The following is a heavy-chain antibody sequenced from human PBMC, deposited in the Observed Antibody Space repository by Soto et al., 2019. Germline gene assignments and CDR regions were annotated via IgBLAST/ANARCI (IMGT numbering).Heavy chain of an antibody. V-gene: IGHV1-3*01. CDR3: ARDLQADY. Sequence: ASLKGSFQGSGYPLTSYAMHWVRQAPGQRLEWMGWINAGNGNTKYSQKFQGRVTITRDTSASAAYMELSSLRSEDTAVYYCARDLQADYWGQGTLVTSPQ. CDR1: GYPLTSYA. J-gene: IGHJ4*02. CDR2: INAGNGNT.